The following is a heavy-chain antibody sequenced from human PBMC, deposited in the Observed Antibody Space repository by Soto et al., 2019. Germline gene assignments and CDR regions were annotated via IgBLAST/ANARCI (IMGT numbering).Heavy chain of an antibody. D-gene: IGHD3-22*01. CDR1: GFTFSSYA. V-gene: IGHV3-30-3*01. CDR3: ARDPLGSSGCLDY. J-gene: IGHJ4*02. CDR2: ISYDGRNK. Sequence: QVQLVESGGGVVQPGRSLRLSCAASGFTFSSYAMHWVRQAPGKGLVWVAVISYDGRNKYYADSVKGRFTISRDNSKNTLYLQMNSLRAEDTAGYYCARDPLGSSGCLDYWGQGTLVTVAS.